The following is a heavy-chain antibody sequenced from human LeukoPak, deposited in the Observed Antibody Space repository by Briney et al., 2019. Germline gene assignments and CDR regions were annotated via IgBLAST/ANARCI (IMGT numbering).Heavy chain of an antibody. CDR1: GGSFSGYY. CDR3: ARVAPGIAAPDY. CDR2: INHSGST. Sequence: PSETLSLTCAVYGGSFSGYYWSWLRQPPGKGLEWIGEINHSGSTNYNPSLKSRVTISVDASKNQFSLKLSSVTAADTAVYYCARVAPGIAAPDYWGQGALVTVSS. J-gene: IGHJ4*02. V-gene: IGHV4-34*01. D-gene: IGHD6-13*01.